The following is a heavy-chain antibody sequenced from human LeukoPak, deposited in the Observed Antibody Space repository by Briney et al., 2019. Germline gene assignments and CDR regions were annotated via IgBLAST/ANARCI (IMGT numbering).Heavy chain of an antibody. D-gene: IGHD6-13*01. CDR2: IYYSGSA. CDR3: ARFSSSWSTSGVHPQHWYFDL. CDR1: GGSISSYY. V-gene: IGHV4-59*12. Sequence: SETLSLTCTVSGGSISSYYWSWIRQPPGKGLEWIGYIYYSGSANYNPSLKSRVTISVDTSKNQFSLKLSSVTAADTAVYYCARFSSSWSTSGVHPQHWYFDLWGRGTLVTVSS. J-gene: IGHJ2*01.